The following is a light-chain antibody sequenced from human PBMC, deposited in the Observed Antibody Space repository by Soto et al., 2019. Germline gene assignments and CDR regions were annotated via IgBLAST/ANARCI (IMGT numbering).Light chain of an antibody. CDR1: QTILQSYKNKTY. V-gene: IGKV4-1*01. Sequence: DIVMTQSPDSLAVSLGARAAINCKSSQTILQSYKNKTYLAWYQQKPGQPPKVLIYWASTRESGVPDRFSGRGSRADFTLTISSVQAEDVAVSYCQQYYSAPYTFGQGTKLEIK. J-gene: IGKJ2*01. CDR2: WAS. CDR3: QQYYSAPYT.